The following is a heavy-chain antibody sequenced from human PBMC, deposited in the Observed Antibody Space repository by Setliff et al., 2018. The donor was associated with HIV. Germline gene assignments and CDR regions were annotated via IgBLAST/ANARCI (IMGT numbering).Heavy chain of an antibody. CDR3: AKELRPYGSSWYAVFDY. J-gene: IGHJ4*02. D-gene: IGHD6-13*01. CDR1: GFTFRGVG. V-gene: IGHV3-30*02. Sequence: GGSLRLSCVVSGFTFRGVGVNWVRQAPGKGLEWVAFIRFDGSNKYFVDSVKGRFTISRDTSKNPLYLQMNSLNAEDTAVYYCAKELRPYGSSWYAVFDYWGQGTLVTVSS. CDR2: IRFDGSNK.